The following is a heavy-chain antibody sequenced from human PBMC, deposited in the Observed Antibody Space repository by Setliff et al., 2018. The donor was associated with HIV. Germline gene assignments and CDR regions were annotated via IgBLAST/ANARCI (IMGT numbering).Heavy chain of an antibody. J-gene: IGHJ6*03. CDR3: ASEAWTSYRSSSGYYYYYMDV. D-gene: IGHD6-6*01. CDR2: IYTSGST. CDR1: GGSISSYY. Sequence: SETLSLTCTVSGGSISSYYWSWIRQPPGKGLEWIGRIYTSGSTNYNPSLKSRVTISVDTSKNQFSLKLSSVTAADTAVYYCASEAWTSYRSSSGYYYYYMDVWGKGTTVTVSS. V-gene: IGHV4-4*07.